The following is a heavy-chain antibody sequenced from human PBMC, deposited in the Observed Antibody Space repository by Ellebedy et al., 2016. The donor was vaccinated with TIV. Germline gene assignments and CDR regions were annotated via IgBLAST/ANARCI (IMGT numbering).Heavy chain of an antibody. CDR2: ISSCSLSI. J-gene: IGHJ4*02. Sequence: PGGSLRLSCAVSGFSLRSYSMNWVRQAPGKGLEWLSYISSCSLSIYYAASVEGRFTISRDNSNNTLWLQISGLRAEDTARYFCAKDLGIERQWGFDYWGQGTLVTVSS. D-gene: IGHD1-26*01. CDR1: GFSLRSYS. V-gene: IGHV3-48*01. CDR3: AKDLGIERQWGFDY.